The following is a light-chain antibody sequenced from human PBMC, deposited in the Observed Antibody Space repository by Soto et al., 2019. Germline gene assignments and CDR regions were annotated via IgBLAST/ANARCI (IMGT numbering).Light chain of an antibody. CDR2: EVS. V-gene: IGLV2-8*01. J-gene: IGLJ1*01. Sequence: HSVLTQPPYASGSPGQSVTISCTGTSSDVGGYNYVSWYQQHPGKAPKLMIYEVSKRPSGVPDRFSGSKSGNTASLTVSGLQAEDEADYYCSSYAGSNNYVFGSGTKVTVL. CDR3: SSYAGSNNYV. CDR1: SSDVGGYNY.